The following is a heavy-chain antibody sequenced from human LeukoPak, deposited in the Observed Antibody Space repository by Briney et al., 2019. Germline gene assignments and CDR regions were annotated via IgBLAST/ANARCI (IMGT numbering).Heavy chain of an antibody. V-gene: IGHV3-7*03. CDR2: IKQDGSEK. CDR3: AKLSGSTNCCEDY. D-gene: IGHD2-2*01. CDR1: GFTFSSYW. Sequence: AGGSLRLSCAASGFTFSSYWMSWVRQAPGKGLEWVANIKQDGSEKYYVDSVKGRFTISRDNSKNTLYLQMNSLRAEDTAVYYCAKLSGSTNCCEDYWGQGTLVTVSS. J-gene: IGHJ4*02.